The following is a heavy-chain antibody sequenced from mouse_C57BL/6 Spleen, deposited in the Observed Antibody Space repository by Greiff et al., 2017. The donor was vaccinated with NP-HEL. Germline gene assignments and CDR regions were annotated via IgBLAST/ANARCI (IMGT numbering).Heavy chain of an antibody. CDR3: ARYALLGAMDY. J-gene: IGHJ4*01. Sequence: VQLQQPGAELVKPGASVKLSCKASGYTFTSYWMHWVKQRPGQGLEWIGKIHPNSGSTNYNEKFKSKATLTADKSSSTAYMQLSSLTSEDSAVYYCARYALLGAMDYWGQGTSVTVSS. CDR2: IHPNSGST. D-gene: IGHD2-1*01. CDR1: GYTFTSYW. V-gene: IGHV1-64*01.